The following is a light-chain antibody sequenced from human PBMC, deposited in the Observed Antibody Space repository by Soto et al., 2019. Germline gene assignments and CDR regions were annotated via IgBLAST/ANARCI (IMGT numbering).Light chain of an antibody. CDR3: QQRSNWPL. J-gene: IGKJ4*01. Sequence: EIVLTQSPATLSLSPGERATLSCRASQSVSSYLAWYQQKPGQAPRLLIYDASNRATGIPARFSGSGSGTDFTLTISSLEPEDFAVYYCQQRSNWPLFGGGTKVEFK. V-gene: IGKV3-11*01. CDR1: QSVSSY. CDR2: DAS.